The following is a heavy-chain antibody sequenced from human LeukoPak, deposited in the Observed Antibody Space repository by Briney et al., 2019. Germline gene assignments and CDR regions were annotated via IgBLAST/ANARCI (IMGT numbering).Heavy chain of an antibody. V-gene: IGHV3-66*01. CDR3: ARDLGPGYYDFWSGTDY. Sequence: GGSLRLSCAASGFTVSSNYMSWVRQAPGKGPEWVSVIYSGGSTYYADSVKGRFTISRDNSKNTLYLQMNSLRAEDTAVYYCARDLGPGYYDFWSGTDYWGQGTLVTVSS. D-gene: IGHD3-3*01. J-gene: IGHJ4*02. CDR2: IYSGGST. CDR1: GFTVSSNY.